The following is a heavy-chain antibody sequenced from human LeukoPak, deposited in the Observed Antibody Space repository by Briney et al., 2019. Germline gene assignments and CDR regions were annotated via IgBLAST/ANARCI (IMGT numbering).Heavy chain of an antibody. D-gene: IGHD3-3*01. V-gene: IGHV4-30-2*01. CDR3: ARGYDFWSGYYTRWFDP. CDR2: IHHSGST. Sequence: SETLSLTCAVSGGSISSGGYSWSWIRQPPGKGLEWIGYIHHSGSTYYNPSLKSRVTISVDRSKNQFSLKLSSVTAADTAVYYCARGYDFWSGYYTRWFDPWGQGTLVTVSS. J-gene: IGHJ5*02. CDR1: GGSISSGGYS.